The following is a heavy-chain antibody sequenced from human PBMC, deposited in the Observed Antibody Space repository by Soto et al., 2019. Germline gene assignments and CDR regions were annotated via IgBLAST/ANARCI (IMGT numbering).Heavy chain of an antibody. CDR3: ARRHSSSSAFDP. Sequence: EVQLVQSGAEVKKPGESLRISCKGSGYSFTSYWINWVRQMPGKGLEWMGRIDPSDSYTNYSPSFQGHVTISADKSISTACLQWSSLKASDTAMYYCARRHSSSSAFDPWGQGTLVTVSS. CDR2: IDPSDSYT. J-gene: IGHJ5*02. V-gene: IGHV5-10-1*01. CDR1: GYSFTSYW. D-gene: IGHD6-13*01.